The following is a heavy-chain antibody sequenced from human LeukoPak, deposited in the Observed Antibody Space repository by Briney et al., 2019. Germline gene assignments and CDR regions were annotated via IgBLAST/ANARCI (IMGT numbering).Heavy chain of an antibody. V-gene: IGHV1-2*02. J-gene: IGHJ4*02. CDR3: ARDSNYCSGGSCYSYDY. D-gene: IGHD2-15*01. CDR1: GYTFTDYY. Sequence: ASVTVSFTASGYTFTDYYMHWVRQAPGQGLEWMGWINPNSGGTNYAQKFQGRVTMTRDTSISTAYMELSRLRSDDTAVYYCARDSNYCSGGSCYSYDYWGQGTLVTVSS. CDR2: INPNSGGT.